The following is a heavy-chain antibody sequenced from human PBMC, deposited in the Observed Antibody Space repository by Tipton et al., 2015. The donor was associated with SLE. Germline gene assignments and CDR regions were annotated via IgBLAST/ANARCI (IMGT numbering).Heavy chain of an antibody. V-gene: IGHV4-38-2*01. Sequence: TLSLTCAVSGYSISSGYYWGWIRQPPGKGLEWIGYIHHSRSTNYNTSLKSRVTMSVDTPKNEFSLKLSSVTAADTAVYYCASSNYYDSAGLPPRAEYFLHWGQGTLVTVSS. D-gene: IGHD3-22*01. J-gene: IGHJ1*01. CDR3: ASSNYYDSAGLPPRAEYFLH. CDR1: GYSISSGYY. CDR2: IHHSRST.